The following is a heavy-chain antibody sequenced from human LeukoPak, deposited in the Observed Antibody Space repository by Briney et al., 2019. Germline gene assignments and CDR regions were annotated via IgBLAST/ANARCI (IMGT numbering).Heavy chain of an antibody. CDR3: AKEGEICFGRRCYSHYHYAMDA. J-gene: IGHJ6*02. D-gene: IGHD2-15*01. V-gene: IGHV3-23*01. CDR2: INAGGNTT. CDR1: GFTFTSFA. Sequence: GGSLRLSCSVSGFTFTSFAMSWVRQAPGRGLEWVAIINAGGNTTYYADSVKGRFIISGDNSKNTMSVQMNRLRAEDTAVYYCAKEGEICFGRRCYSHYHYAMDAWGQGTTVTVSS.